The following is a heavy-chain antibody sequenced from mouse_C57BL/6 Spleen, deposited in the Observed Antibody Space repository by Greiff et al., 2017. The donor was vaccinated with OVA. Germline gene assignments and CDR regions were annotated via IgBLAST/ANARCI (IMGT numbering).Heavy chain of an antibody. J-gene: IGHJ1*03. CDR1: GYAFSSSW. Sequence: QVQLQQSGPELVKPGASVKISCKASGYAFSSSWINWVKQRPGKGLEWIGRIYPGDGDTNYNGKFKGKATLTADKSSSTAYMQLSSLTSEDSAVYFCAREDGYFDVWGTGTTVTVSS. CDR3: AREDGYFDV. CDR2: IYPGDGDT. V-gene: IGHV1-82*01.